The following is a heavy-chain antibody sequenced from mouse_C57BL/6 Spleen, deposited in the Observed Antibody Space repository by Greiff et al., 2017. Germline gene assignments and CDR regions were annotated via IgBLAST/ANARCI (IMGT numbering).Heavy chain of an antibody. D-gene: IGHD4-1*01. CDR3: AKGEELGPENY. V-gene: IGHV1-78*01. Sequence: VQRVESDAELVKPGASVKISCKVSGYTFTDHTIHWMKQRPEQGLEWIGYIYPRDGSTKYNEKFKGKATLTADKSSSTAYMQLNSLTSEDSAVYFCAKGEELGPENYWGQGTTLTVSS. J-gene: IGHJ2*01. CDR1: GYTFTDHT. CDR2: IYPRDGST.